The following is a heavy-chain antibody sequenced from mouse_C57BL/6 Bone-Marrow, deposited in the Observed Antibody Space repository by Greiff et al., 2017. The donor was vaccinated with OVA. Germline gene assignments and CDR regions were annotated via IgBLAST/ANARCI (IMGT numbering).Heavy chain of an antibody. D-gene: IGHD1-1*01. CDR3: ARRGTVVAHWYFDV. V-gene: IGHV1-4*01. CDR1: GYTFTSYT. CDR2: INPSSGYT. J-gene: IGHJ1*03. Sequence: QVQLQQSGAELARPGASVKMSCKASGYTFTSYTMHWVKQRPGQGLEWIGYINPSSGYTKYNQKFKDKATLTADKSSSTAYMQLSSLTSEDSAVYYCARRGTVVAHWYFDVWGTGTTGTVSA.